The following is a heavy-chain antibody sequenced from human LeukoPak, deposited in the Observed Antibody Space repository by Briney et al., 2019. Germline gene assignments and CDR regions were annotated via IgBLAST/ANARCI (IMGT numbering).Heavy chain of an antibody. CDR1: GFTFSSYW. J-gene: IGHJ6*03. D-gene: IGHD3-3*01. Sequence: GGSLRLSCAASGFTFSSYWMSWVRQAPGKGLEWVANIKQDGSEKYYVDSVKGRFTISRDNAKNSLYLQMNSLRAEDTAVYYCARVRPPGRFLEWYYHYYYMDVWGKGTTVTVSS. CDR3: ARVRPPGRFLEWYYHYYYMDV. CDR2: IKQDGSEK. V-gene: IGHV3-7*01.